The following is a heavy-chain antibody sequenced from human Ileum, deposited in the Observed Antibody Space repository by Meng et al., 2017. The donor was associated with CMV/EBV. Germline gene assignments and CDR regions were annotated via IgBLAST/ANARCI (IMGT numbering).Heavy chain of an antibody. Sequence: SETLSLTCAVYGGSFSGYYWSWIRQPPAKGLEWIGEINHSGSTNYNPSLKSRVTISIDTSKNQFSLNLSSVTAADTAVYYCARGQSGRHQYYYYYYGMDVWGQGTTVTVSS. CDR2: INHSGST. D-gene: IGHD3-10*01. CDR1: GGSFSGYY. J-gene: IGHJ6*02. V-gene: IGHV4-34*01. CDR3: ARGQSGRHQYYYYYYGMDV.